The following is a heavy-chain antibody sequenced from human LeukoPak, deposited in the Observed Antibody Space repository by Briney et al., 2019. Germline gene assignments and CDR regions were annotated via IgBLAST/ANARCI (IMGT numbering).Heavy chain of an antibody. V-gene: IGHV4-34*01. Sequence: SETLSLTCAVYGGSFSGYYWSWIRQPPGKGLEWIGEINHSGSTNYNPSLKSRVTISVDTSKNQFSLKLSSVTAADTAVYYCARRAVRGVILHYYYMDVWGKGTTVTVSS. CDR1: GGSFSGYY. J-gene: IGHJ6*03. CDR3: ARRAVRGVILHYYYMDV. D-gene: IGHD3-10*01. CDR2: INHSGST.